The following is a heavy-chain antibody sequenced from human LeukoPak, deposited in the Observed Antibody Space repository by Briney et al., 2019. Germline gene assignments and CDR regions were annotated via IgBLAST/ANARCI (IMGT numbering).Heavy chain of an antibody. CDR2: ISVYNGNT. J-gene: IGHJ4*02. Sequence: ASVKVSCKASGYTFTSYGICWVRQAPGQGREWMGWISVYNGNTNYAQKLQGRVTMTTDTSTNTDYMELRSLRSDDTAVYYCARGGDYVWGSYRRPPLFDYWGQGTLVTVSS. V-gene: IGHV1-18*01. D-gene: IGHD3-16*02. CDR3: ARGGDYVWGSYRRPPLFDY. CDR1: GYTFTSYG.